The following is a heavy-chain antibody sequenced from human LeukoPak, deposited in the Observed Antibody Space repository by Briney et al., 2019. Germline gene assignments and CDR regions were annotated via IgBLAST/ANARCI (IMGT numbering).Heavy chain of an antibody. CDR1: GYTFTSYD. Sequence: ASVKVSCKASGYTFTSYDINWVRQATGQGLEWMGWMNPNSGNTGYAQKFQGRVTMTRNTSISTAYMELSSLRSEDTAVYYCARGNSMNSWYYYYGMDVWGQGTTVTVSS. CDR2: MNPNSGNT. V-gene: IGHV1-8*01. J-gene: IGHJ6*02. D-gene: IGHD6-13*01. CDR3: ARGNSMNSWYYYYGMDV.